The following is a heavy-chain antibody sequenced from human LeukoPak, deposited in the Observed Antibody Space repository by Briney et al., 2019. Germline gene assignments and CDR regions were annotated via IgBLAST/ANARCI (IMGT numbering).Heavy chain of an antibody. Sequence: SQTLSVTCTVSGGSISIGSYYWSWIRQPAGKGLEWIRRIYTSGSTNYNPSLKSRVTISVDTSKNQFSLKLSSVTAADTAVYYCARDWDGSGSSWFDPWGQGTLVTVSS. CDR1: GGSISIGSYY. CDR2: IYTSGST. V-gene: IGHV4-61*02. D-gene: IGHD3-10*01. CDR3: ARDWDGSGSSWFDP. J-gene: IGHJ5*02.